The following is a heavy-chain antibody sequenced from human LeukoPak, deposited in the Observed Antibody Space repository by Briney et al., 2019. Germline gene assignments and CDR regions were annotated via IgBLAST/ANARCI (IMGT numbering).Heavy chain of an antibody. CDR1: GFTFSSYA. V-gene: IGHV3-23*01. D-gene: IGHD4-23*01. Sequence: KSGGSLRLSCAASGFTFSSYAMSWVRQAPGKGLEWVSAISGSGGSTYYADSVKGRFTISRDNSKNTLYLQMNSLRAEDTAVYYCAKARVTGYGCNSGWDYWGQGTLVTVSS. J-gene: IGHJ4*02. CDR3: AKARVTGYGCNSGWDY. CDR2: ISGSGGST.